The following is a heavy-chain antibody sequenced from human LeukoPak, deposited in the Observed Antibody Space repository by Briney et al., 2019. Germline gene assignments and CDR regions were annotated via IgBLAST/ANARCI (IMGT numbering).Heavy chain of an antibody. V-gene: IGHV4-59*08. J-gene: IGHJ6*02. Sequence: SETLSLTCTVSGGSVSSYYWSWIRQPPGKGLEWIGYIYYSGSTNYNPSLKSRVTISVDTSKNQFSLKLSSVTAADTAVYYCARHLYTGTYYYYGMDVWGQGTTVTVSS. CDR2: IYYSGST. D-gene: IGHD1-7*01. CDR1: GGSVSSYY. CDR3: ARHLYTGTYYYYGMDV.